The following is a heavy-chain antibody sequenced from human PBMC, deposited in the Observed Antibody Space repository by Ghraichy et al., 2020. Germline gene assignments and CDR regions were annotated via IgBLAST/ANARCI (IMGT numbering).Heavy chain of an antibody. Sequence: GVLRLSCVASGFTFSTSWMSWVRQAPGKGLEWVANINQDGSDKYYVASVRGRFTISRDNAKNSLYLQMNSLRAEDTAVYYCARDPYHGSLDYWGQGTLVTVSS. CDR1: GFTFSTSW. J-gene: IGHJ4*02. D-gene: IGHD2-2*01. CDR2: INQDGSDK. CDR3: ARDPYHGSLDY. V-gene: IGHV3-7*03.